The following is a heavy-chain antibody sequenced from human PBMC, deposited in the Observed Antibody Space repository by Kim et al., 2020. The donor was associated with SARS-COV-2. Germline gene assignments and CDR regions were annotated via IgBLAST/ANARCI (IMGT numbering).Heavy chain of an antibody. V-gene: IGHV3-72*01. CDR2: TRNKANSYTT. CDR1: GFTFSDHY. Sequence: GGSLRLSCAASGFTFSDHYMDWVRQAPGKGLEWVGRTRNKANSYTTEYAASVKGRFTISRDDSKNSLYLQMNSLKTEDTAVYYCARDGYYDSSGYYYYFDYWGQGTLVTVSS. J-gene: IGHJ4*01. D-gene: IGHD3-22*01. CDR3: ARDGYYDSSGYYYYFDY.